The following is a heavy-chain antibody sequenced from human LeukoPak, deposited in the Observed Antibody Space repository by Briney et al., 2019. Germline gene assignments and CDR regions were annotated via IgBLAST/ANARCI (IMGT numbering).Heavy chain of an antibody. Sequence: SETLSLTCTVSGGSISSGGYYWSWIRQPPGKGLEWIGYISYSGTTTYNPSLKSRVTISMDTSKSQFSLRLSSVTAADTAVYYCARERGGLNWGWWDYWGQGTLVTVSS. CDR3: ARERGGLNWGWWDY. J-gene: IGHJ4*02. V-gene: IGHV4-61*08. D-gene: IGHD7-27*01. CDR1: GGSISSGGYY. CDR2: ISYSGTT.